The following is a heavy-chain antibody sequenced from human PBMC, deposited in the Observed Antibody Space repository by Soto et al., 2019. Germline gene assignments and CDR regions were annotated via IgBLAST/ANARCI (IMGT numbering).Heavy chain of an antibody. D-gene: IGHD2-15*01. CDR1: GYTFTSYG. CDR3: ARVEVVVAAIPLYGTDV. V-gene: IGHV1-18*01. Sequence: ASVKVSCKASGYTFTSYGISWVRQAPGQGLEWMGWISAYNGNTNYAQKLQGRVTMTTDTSTSTAYMELRSLRSDDTAVYYCARVEVVVAAIPLYGTDVWGQGTTVTVSS. J-gene: IGHJ6*02. CDR2: ISAYNGNT.